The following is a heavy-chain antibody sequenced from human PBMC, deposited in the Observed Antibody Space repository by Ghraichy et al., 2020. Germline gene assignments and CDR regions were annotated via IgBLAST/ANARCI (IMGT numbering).Heavy chain of an antibody. V-gene: IGHV3-11*06. J-gene: IGHJ4*02. CDR3: ARGWIYDGYPKFDY. D-gene: IGHD5-12*01. CDR1: GFTFSDYY. CDR2: ISSSSSYT. Sequence: GGSLRLSCAASGFTFSDYYMSWIRQAPGKGLEWVSYISSSSSYTNYADSVKGRFTISRDNAKNSLYLQMNSLRAEDTAVYYCARGWIYDGYPKFDYWGQGTLVTVSS.